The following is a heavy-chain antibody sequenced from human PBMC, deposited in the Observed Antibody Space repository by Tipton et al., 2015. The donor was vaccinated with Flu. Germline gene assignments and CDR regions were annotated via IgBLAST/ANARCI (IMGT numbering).Heavy chain of an antibody. CDR3: AKDVQLTAGWYFDL. Sequence: SLRLSCTASGLTFSSYAMSWVRQAPGKGLEWVSAISGSGDSTFYADSVKGRFTISRENSKNTLYVQMNSLRAEDTAVYYCAKDVQLTAGWYFDLWGRGTLVIVSS. CDR1: GLTFSSYA. D-gene: IGHD2-2*01. V-gene: IGHV3-23*01. J-gene: IGHJ2*01. CDR2: ISGSGDST.